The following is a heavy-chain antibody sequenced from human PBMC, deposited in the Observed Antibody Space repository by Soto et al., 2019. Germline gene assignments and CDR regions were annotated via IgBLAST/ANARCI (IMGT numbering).Heavy chain of an antibody. CDR1: GGSISSGGYY. J-gene: IGHJ4*02. V-gene: IGHV4-31*03. D-gene: IGHD4-17*01. Sequence: QVQLQESGPGLVKPSQTLSLTCTVSGGSISSGGYYWSWIRQHPGKGLEWIGYIYYSGSTYYNPSLNSRVTISVDTSKNQFSLKLSSVTAADTAVYYCATKSTVTNYFDYWGQGTLVTVSS. CDR2: IYYSGST. CDR3: ATKSTVTNYFDY.